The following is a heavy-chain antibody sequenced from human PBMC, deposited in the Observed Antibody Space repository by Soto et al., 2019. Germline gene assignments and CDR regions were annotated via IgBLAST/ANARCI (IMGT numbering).Heavy chain of an antibody. J-gene: IGHJ4*02. CDR2: VIPVFNTS. V-gene: IGHV1-69*01. CDR3: ARGDEMTAVTIFEY. D-gene: IGHD4-17*01. Sequence: QVQLEQSGPEVKRPGTSVKVSCKASGGAFGRYSVSWVRQAPGQGLEWIGGVIPVFNTSNYSLKLQGRVASFADLSTNTVFMELRSLRSEDTALYYCARGDEMTAVTIFEYWGQGTLVTVSS. CDR1: GGAFGRYS.